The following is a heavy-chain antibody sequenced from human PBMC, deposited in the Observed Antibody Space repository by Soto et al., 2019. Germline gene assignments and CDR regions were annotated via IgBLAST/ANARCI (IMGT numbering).Heavy chain of an antibody. CDR1: GFTFSSYS. D-gene: IGHD2-2*01. CDR2: ISSSSSYI. Sequence: PGGSLRLSCAASGFTFSSYSMNWVRQAPGKGLEWVSSISSSSSYIYYTDSVKGRFTISRDNAKNSLYLQMNSLRAEDTAVYYCARVLRASSTSSFDYWGQGTLVTVSS. J-gene: IGHJ4*02. V-gene: IGHV3-21*01. CDR3: ARVLRASSTSSFDY.